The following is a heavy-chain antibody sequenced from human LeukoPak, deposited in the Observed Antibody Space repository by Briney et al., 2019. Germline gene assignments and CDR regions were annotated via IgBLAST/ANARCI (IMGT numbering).Heavy chain of an antibody. CDR2: IKQDGSEK. D-gene: IGHD3-3*01. J-gene: IGHJ4*02. V-gene: IGHV3-7*01. CDR3: ARARPPRCDFWSGYYIGDGFDY. Sequence: PGGSLRLSCAASGFTFSSYWMSWVRQAPGKGLEWVANIKQDGSEKYYVNSVKGRFTISRDNAKSSLYLQMNSLSAEDTAVYYCARARPPRCDFWSGYYIGDGFDYWGQGTLVTVSS. CDR1: GFTFSSYW.